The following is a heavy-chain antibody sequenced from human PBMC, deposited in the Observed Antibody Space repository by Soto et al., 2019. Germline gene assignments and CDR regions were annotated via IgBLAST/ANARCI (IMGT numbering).Heavy chain of an antibody. D-gene: IGHD4-17*01. CDR1: GYTFTSYG. J-gene: IGHJ3*02. CDR3: ARDSADDYGDSGAFNI. Sequence: ASVKVSCKASGYTFTSYGISWVRQAPGQGLEWMGWISAYNGNTNYAQKLQGRVTMTTDTSTSTAYMELRSLRSDDTAVYYCARDSADDYGDSGAFNIWGQGTMVTVSS. CDR2: ISAYNGNT. V-gene: IGHV1-18*01.